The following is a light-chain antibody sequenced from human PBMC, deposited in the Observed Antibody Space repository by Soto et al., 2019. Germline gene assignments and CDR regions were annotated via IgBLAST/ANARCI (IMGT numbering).Light chain of an antibody. CDR3: QQYGSSPWT. Sequence: EIVMTQSPATVPVSPGERVTLSCRASQSVSIDLAWYQQKPGQAPRLLIYGASTRATDIPATFTGSGSGTDGTMAISSLEPEDFEVYYCQQYGSSPWTFGQGTKVDIK. V-gene: IGKV3-15*01. CDR2: GAS. J-gene: IGKJ1*01. CDR1: QSVSID.